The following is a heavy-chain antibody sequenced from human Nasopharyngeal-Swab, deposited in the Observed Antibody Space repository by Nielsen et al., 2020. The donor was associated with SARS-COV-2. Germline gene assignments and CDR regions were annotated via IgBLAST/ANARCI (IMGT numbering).Heavy chain of an antibody. CDR2: INHSGST. CDR1: GGSFSGYY. J-gene: IGHJ3*02. Sequence: SETLSLTCAVFGGSFSGYYWSWIRQPPGKGLEWIGEINHSGSTNYNPSLKSRVTISVDTSKNQFSLKLSSVTAADTAVYYCARLELSLGAFDIWGQGTMVTVSS. CDR3: ARLELSLGAFDI. V-gene: IGHV4-34*01. D-gene: IGHD3-16*02.